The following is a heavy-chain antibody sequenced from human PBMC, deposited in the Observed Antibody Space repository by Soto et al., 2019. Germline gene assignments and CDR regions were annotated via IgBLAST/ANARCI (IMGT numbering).Heavy chain of an antibody. Sequence: GASVKVSCKASGGTFSSYAISWVRQAPGQGLEWMGGIIPIFGTANYAQKFQGRVTITADESTSTAYMELSSLRSEDTAVYYCARNKRGDSSGHYLSDYWGQGTLVTVSS. CDR2: IIPIFGTA. CDR1: GGTFSSYA. J-gene: IGHJ4*02. CDR3: ARNKRGDSSGHYLSDY. V-gene: IGHV1-69*13. D-gene: IGHD3-22*01.